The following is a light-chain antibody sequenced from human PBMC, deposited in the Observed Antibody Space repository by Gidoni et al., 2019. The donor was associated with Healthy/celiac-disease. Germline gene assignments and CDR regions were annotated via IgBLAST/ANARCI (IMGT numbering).Light chain of an antibody. Sequence: ELVMTPSPATLSVSPGERATLSCRASQSVSSNLAWYQQKPGQAPRLLIYGASTRATGIPARFSGSGSGTDFTLTISSLQSEDFAVYYCQQYNNWPPVTFXXXTKLEIK. CDR2: GAS. CDR3: QQYNNWPPVT. J-gene: IGKJ2*01. V-gene: IGKV3-15*01. CDR1: QSVSSN.